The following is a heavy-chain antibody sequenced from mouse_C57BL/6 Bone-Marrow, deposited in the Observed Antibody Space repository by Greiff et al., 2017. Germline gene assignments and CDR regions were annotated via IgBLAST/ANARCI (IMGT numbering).Heavy chain of an antibody. V-gene: IGHV1S132*01. J-gene: IGHJ4*01. Sequence: VQLQQSGAELVRPGASVKLSCKTSGYIFTSYWIHWVKQRSGQGLEWIARIYPGTGSTYYNEKFKDKATLTADKSSSTAYMQLSSLKSADSAFYFCARSETGTGGMDYGGQGTSATVSS. CDR2: IYPGTGST. D-gene: IGHD4-1*01. CDR1: GYIFTSYW. CDR3: ARSETGTGGMDY.